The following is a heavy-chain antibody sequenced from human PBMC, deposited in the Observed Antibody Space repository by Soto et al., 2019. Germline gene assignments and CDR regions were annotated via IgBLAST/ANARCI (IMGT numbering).Heavy chain of an antibody. Sequence: SGSTNYNPSLKSRVTISVDTSKNQFSLKLSSVTAADTAVYYCARSIAVAGTVYYFDYWGQGTLVTVSS. J-gene: IGHJ4*02. D-gene: IGHD6-19*01. CDR2: SGST. CDR3: ARSIAVAGTVYYFDY. V-gene: IGHV4-34*01.